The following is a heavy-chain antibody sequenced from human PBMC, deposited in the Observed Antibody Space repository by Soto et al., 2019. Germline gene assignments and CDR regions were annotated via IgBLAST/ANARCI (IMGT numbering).Heavy chain of an antibody. CDR3: ARDCTNGVCYTVGADAFDI. CDR1: GYTFTSYY. J-gene: IGHJ3*02. V-gene: IGHV1-46*01. Sequence: ASVKVSCTASGYTFTSYYMHWVRQAPGQGLEWMGIINPSGGSTSYAQKFQGRVTMTRDTSTSTVYMELSSLRSEDTAVYYCARDCTNGVCYTVGADAFDIWGQGTMVTVSS. D-gene: IGHD2-8*01. CDR2: INPSGGST.